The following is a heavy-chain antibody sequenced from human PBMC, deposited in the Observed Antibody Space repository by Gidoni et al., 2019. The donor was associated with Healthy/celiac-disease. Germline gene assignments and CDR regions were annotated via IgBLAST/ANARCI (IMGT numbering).Heavy chain of an antibody. CDR1: GGTFSSYA. Sequence: QVQLVQSGAEVKKPGSSVKVSCKASGGTFSSYAISWVRQAPGQGLEWMGRIIPILGIANYAQKFQGRVTITADKSTSTAYMELSSLRSEDTAVYYCARGCQIGGDCYPRGNWFDPWGQGTLVTVSS. J-gene: IGHJ5*02. D-gene: IGHD2-21*02. CDR2: IIPILGIA. CDR3: ARGCQIGGDCYPRGNWFDP. V-gene: IGHV1-69*04.